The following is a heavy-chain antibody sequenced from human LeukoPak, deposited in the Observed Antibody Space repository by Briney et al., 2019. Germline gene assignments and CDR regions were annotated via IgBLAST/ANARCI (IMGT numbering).Heavy chain of an antibody. Sequence: GRSLRLSCAASGFTFSSYAMHWVRQAPGKGLEWVAVISYDGSNKYYADSVKGRFTISRDNSKNTLYLQMNSLRAEDTAVYYCARPYSSIVGATSGDYWGQGTLVTVSS. CDR1: GFTFSSYA. CDR2: ISYDGSNK. V-gene: IGHV3-30*04. J-gene: IGHJ4*02. D-gene: IGHD1-26*01. CDR3: ARPYSSIVGATSGDY.